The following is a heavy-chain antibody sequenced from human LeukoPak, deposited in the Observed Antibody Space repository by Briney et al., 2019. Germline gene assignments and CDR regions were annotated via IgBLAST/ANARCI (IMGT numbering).Heavy chain of an antibody. CDR3: ARTSRHFYGSGSNLTPWPADMDV. Sequence: WIRQPPGKGLEWIGYIYHSGSTYYNPSLKSRVTISVDTSKNQFSLKLSSVTAADTAVYYCARTSRHFYGSGSNLTPWPADMDVWGQGTTVTVSS. J-gene: IGHJ6*02. D-gene: IGHD3-10*01. V-gene: IGHV4-30-2*02. CDR2: IYHSGST.